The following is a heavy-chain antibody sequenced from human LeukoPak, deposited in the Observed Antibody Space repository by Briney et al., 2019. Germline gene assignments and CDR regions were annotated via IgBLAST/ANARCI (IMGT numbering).Heavy chain of an antibody. J-gene: IGHJ4*02. CDR2: IYHSGTL. D-gene: IGHD3-22*01. CDR1: GYSIRSTYY. Sequence: PSETLSLTCTVSGYSIRSTYYWGWIRQPPGKGLEWIGSIYHSGTLYYNPSLKSRVTISVDTSKNQFSLKLTSVTAADTAVYYCARVMDYYDGSGYPPPAAADYWGQGTLVIVSS. V-gene: IGHV4-38-2*02. CDR3: ARVMDYYDGSGYPPPAAADY.